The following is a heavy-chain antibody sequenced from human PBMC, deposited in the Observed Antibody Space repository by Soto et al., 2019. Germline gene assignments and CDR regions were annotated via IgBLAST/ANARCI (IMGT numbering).Heavy chain of an antibody. Sequence: SETLSLTCAVSGGSIRTYYWTWIRQPPGKGLEWIGYIHYSGSTNYNPSLKSRITISVDTSKNQFSLKLSSVTAADTAVYYCARGGQIAAAGPDYWGQGTLVTVSS. CDR3: ARGGQIAAAGPDY. CDR1: GGSIRTYY. D-gene: IGHD6-13*01. J-gene: IGHJ4*02. V-gene: IGHV4-59*01. CDR2: IHYSGST.